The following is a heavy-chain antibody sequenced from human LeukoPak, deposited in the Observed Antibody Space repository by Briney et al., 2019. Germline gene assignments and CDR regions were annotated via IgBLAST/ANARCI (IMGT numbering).Heavy chain of an antibody. V-gene: IGHV1-2*06. CDR3: ARGAYYDILTGFDY. CDR2: INPNSGGT. J-gene: IGHJ4*02. Sequence: GASVKVSRKASGYTFTGYYMHWVRQAPGQGLEWMGRINPNSGGTNYAQKFRGRVTMTRDTSISTAYMELSRLRSDDTAVYYCARGAYYDILTGFDYWGQGTLVTVSS. CDR1: GYTFTGYY. D-gene: IGHD3-9*01.